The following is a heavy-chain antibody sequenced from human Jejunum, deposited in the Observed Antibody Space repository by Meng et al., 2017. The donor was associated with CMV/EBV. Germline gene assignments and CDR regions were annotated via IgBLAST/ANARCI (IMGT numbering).Heavy chain of an antibody. V-gene: IGHV3-7*01. D-gene: IGHD2-2*01. CDR1: SNYW. J-gene: IGHJ3*02. Sequence: SNYWRTWVRHFPGKGLEWVANINFDGSVEYYVDSVRGRFTIARDNAKNSLSLQMNSLRAEDTAVYYCARNYPRNCASINCPGAYDIWGQGTVVTVSS. CDR3: ARNYPRNCASINCPGAYDI. CDR2: INFDGSVE.